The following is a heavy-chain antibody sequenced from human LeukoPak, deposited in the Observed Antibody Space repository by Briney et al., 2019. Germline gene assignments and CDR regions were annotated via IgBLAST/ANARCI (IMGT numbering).Heavy chain of an antibody. J-gene: IGHJ4*02. V-gene: IGHV5-51*01. Sequence: GESLKISCKGSGYSFTSYWIGWVRQMPGKGLEWMGIIYPGDSDTRYSPSFLGQVTISADKSISTAYLQWSSLKASDTAMYYCARRPYCGGDCYFYYFDYWGQGTLVTVSS. CDR2: IYPGDSDT. D-gene: IGHD2-21*01. CDR3: ARRPYCGGDCYFYYFDY. CDR1: GYSFTSYW.